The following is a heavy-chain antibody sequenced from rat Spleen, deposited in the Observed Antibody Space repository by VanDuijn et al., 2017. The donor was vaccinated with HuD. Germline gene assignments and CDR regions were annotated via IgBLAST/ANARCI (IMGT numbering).Heavy chain of an antibody. Sequence: EVQLVESGGGLVQPGRSLKLSCAASEFTFSSFAMAWVRQARKKGLEWVATITSGGSNTYYPDSVKGRFTISRDNAKNTLYLQMDSLRSEDTATYYCASAEFGVGWFAYWGQGTLVTVSS. V-gene: IGHV5S13*01. D-gene: IGHD4-3*01. J-gene: IGHJ3*01. CDR3: ASAEFGVGWFAY. CDR1: EFTFSSFA. CDR2: ITSGGSNT.